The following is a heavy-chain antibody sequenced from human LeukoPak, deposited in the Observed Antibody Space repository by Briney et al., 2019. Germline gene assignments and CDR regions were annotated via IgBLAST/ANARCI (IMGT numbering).Heavy chain of an antibody. D-gene: IGHD3-10*01. CDR3: ARNYYGSGSFYVHN. V-gene: IGHV4-30-2*01. Sequence: SETLSLTCTVSGGSLSNGGYSWSWIRQPPGKGLEWIGLIYHSGTTHYNPSLKSRLTFSLDKSKNQFSLKLTSVTAADTALYYCARNYYGSGSFYVHNWGQGTLVTVSS. CDR2: IYHSGTT. J-gene: IGHJ4*02. CDR1: GGSLSNGGYS.